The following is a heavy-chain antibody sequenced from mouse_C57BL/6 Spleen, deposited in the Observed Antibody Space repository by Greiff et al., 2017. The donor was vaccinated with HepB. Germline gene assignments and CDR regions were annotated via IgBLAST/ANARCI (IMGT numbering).Heavy chain of an antibody. Sequence: VQLVESGPELVKPGASVKISCKASGYAFSSSWMNWVKQRPGKGLEWIGRIYPGDGDTNYNGKFKGKATLTADKSSSTAYMQLSSLTSEDSAVYFCARCWDVNAMDYWGQGTSVTVSS. CDR3: ARCWDVNAMDY. CDR2: IYPGDGDT. V-gene: IGHV1-82*01. J-gene: IGHJ4*01. CDR1: GYAFSSSW. D-gene: IGHD4-1*01.